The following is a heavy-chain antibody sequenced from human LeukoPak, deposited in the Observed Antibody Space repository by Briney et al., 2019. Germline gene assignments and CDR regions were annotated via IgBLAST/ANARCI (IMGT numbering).Heavy chain of an antibody. Sequence: GESLKISCKVSGYSFTSYWIGWVRQMPGKGLEWMGIIYPGDSDTRYSPSFQGQVTISADKSIGTAYLQWSSLKTSDTAMYYCARAPTSLSNPYYFDYWGQGALVTVSS. V-gene: IGHV5-51*01. CDR3: ARAPTSLSNPYYFDY. CDR2: IYPGDSDT. CDR1: GYSFTSYW. D-gene: IGHD4-11*01. J-gene: IGHJ4*02.